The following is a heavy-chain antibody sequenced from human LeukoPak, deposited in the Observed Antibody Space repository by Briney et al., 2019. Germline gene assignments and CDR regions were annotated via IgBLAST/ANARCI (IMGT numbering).Heavy chain of an antibody. J-gene: IGHJ5*02. D-gene: IGHD3-10*01. Sequence: GASVKVSCKASGYTFTSYDINWVRQATGQGLEWMGWMNPNSGNTGYAQKFQGRVTMTRNTSISTAYMELSSLRSEDTAVYYCARSLSFRRSHYPHNWFDPWGQGTLVTVSS. CDR1: GYTFTSYD. V-gene: IGHV1-8*01. CDR2: MNPNSGNT. CDR3: ARSLSFRRSHYPHNWFDP.